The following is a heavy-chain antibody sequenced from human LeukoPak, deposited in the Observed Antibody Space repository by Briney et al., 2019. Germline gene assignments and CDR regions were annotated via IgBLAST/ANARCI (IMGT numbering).Heavy chain of an antibody. CDR3: ARDGWDRSSQTFDY. CDR2: IYTSGST. V-gene: IGHV4-4*07. CDR1: GVSISDYY. J-gene: IGHJ4*02. Sequence: PSETLSLTCTASGVSISDYYWSWIRQPAGKGLEWIGRIYTSGSTNYNPSLKSRVAMSLDRSENQFSLKLNSVTAADTAVYYCARDGWDRSSQTFDYWGQGTLVTVSS. D-gene: IGHD6-13*01.